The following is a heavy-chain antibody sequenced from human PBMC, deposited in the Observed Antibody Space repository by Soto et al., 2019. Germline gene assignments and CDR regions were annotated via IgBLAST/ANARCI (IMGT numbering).Heavy chain of an antibody. J-gene: IGHJ6*02. CDR2: IYNSGST. CDR3: ARDLWGYCGTDCYPLDV. CDR1: GGSISSYY. V-gene: IGHV4-59*01. D-gene: IGHD2-21*02. Sequence: SETLSLTCTVSGGSISSYYWGWIRQPPGKGLEWIGYIYNSGSTYYNPSLKSRVTISIDTSKNQFSLKLTSLTATDTAVYYCARDLWGYCGTDCYPLDVWGQGTTVTVSS.